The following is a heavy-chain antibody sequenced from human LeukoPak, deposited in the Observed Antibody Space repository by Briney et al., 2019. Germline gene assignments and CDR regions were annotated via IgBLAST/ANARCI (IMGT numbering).Heavy chain of an antibody. CDR1: GFTFSSYW. Sequence: GGSLRLSCAASGFTFSSYWMSWVRQAPGKGLEWVANIKQDGSEKCYVDSVKGRFTISRDNAKNSLYLQMNSLRADDTAVYYCARDPSSLRDSYDYWGQGTLVTVSS. J-gene: IGHJ4*02. CDR2: IKQDGSEK. V-gene: IGHV3-7*01. CDR3: ARDPSSLRDSYDY.